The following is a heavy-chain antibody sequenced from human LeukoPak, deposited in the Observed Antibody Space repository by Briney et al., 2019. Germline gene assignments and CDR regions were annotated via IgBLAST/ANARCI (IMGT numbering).Heavy chain of an antibody. CDR2: ISSGGDTI. CDR3: ARGWYYL. V-gene: IGHV3-48*03. D-gene: IGHD3-10*01. CDR1: GFNPTSYE. J-gene: IGHJ3*01. Sequence: GGSLRLSCVASGFNPTSYEMNWVRQAPGKGLEWGSYISSGGDTIYYADSVKGRLTISRDNAKNSLYLQMNSLRAEDTAVYYCARGWYYLWGQGTMVTVSS.